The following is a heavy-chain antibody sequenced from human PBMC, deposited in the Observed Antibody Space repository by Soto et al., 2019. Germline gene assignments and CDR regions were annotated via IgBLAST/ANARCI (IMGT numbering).Heavy chain of an antibody. Sequence: GGSLRLSCAASGFTFSSYWMSWVRQAPGKGLEWVANIKQDGSEKYYVDSVKGRFTISRDNAKNSLYLQMNSLRAEDTAVYYCARDVYYDSSGYSPSPRNAFDIWGQGTMVTVSS. CDR2: IKQDGSEK. J-gene: IGHJ3*02. CDR1: GFTFSSYW. CDR3: ARDVYYDSSGYSPSPRNAFDI. V-gene: IGHV3-7*01. D-gene: IGHD3-22*01.